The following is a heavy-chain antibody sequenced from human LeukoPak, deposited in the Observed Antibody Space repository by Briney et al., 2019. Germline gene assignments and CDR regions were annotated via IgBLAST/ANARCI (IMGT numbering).Heavy chain of an antibody. D-gene: IGHD6-13*01. CDR1: GYTLTELS. Sequence: GASVKVSCKVSGYTLTELSTHWVRQAPGKGLEWMGGFDPEDGETIYAQKFQGRVTMTEDTSTDTAYMELSSLRSEDTAVYYCATAYSSSWDYFDYWGQGTLVTVSS. J-gene: IGHJ4*02. CDR3: ATAYSSSWDYFDY. CDR2: FDPEDGET. V-gene: IGHV1-24*01.